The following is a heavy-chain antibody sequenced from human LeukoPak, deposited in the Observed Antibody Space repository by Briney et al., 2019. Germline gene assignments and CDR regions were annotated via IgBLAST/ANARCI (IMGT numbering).Heavy chain of an antibody. CDR3: ARGIWSGYYSYYYYMDV. D-gene: IGHD3-3*01. Sequence: GGSLTLFCAASGFTFSDYTMNWVRQAPGKGLEWVSSVDRSSSYIYYAESVKGRFTISRDTHKSSLYLQMNSLRAEDTAVYYCARGIWSGYYSYYYYMDVWGKGTTVTVSS. V-gene: IGHV3-21*01. J-gene: IGHJ6*03. CDR2: VDRSSSYI. CDR1: GFTFSDYT.